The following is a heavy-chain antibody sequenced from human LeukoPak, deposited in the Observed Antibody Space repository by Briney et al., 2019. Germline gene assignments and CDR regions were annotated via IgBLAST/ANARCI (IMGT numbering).Heavy chain of an antibody. J-gene: IGHJ5*02. CDR3: ARVRLLWFGELTGMDWFDP. CDR1: GGSFSGYY. CDR2: INHSGST. D-gene: IGHD3-10*01. V-gene: IGHV4-34*01. Sequence: SETLSLTCAVYGGSFSGYYWSWIRQPPGKGLEWIGEINHSGSTNYNPSLKSRVTISLATSKNQFSLKLSSVTAADTSVYYCARVRLLWFGELTGMDWFDPWGQGTLVTVSS.